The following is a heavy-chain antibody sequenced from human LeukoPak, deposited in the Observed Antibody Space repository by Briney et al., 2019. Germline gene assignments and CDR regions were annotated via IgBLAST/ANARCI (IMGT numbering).Heavy chain of an antibody. D-gene: IGHD2-2*01. CDR3: AREVVPAARANWFDP. Sequence: GGSLRLSCAASGFTFSSYSMNWVRQAPGKGLEWVSSISSSSSYIYYADSVKGRFTISRDNAKNSLYLQMNSLRAEDTALYYCAREVVPAARANWFDPWGQGTLVTVSS. V-gene: IGHV3-21*04. J-gene: IGHJ5*02. CDR2: ISSSSSYI. CDR1: GFTFSSYS.